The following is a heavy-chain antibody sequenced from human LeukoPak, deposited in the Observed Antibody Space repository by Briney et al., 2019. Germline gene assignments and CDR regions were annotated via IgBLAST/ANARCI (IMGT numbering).Heavy chain of an antibody. J-gene: IGHJ4*02. Sequence: GGSLRLSCAASGFTVSGNYMNWVRQAPGKGLEWVSVIYSGGNTDYIDSVKGRFTISRDNSKNTLYLQMNSLRAEDTAVYYCAKYSGDIVVVPATTDRTRPKKGYWGQGTLVTVSS. CDR2: IYSGGNT. CDR3: AKYSGDIVVVPATTDRTRPKKGY. CDR1: GFTVSGNY. D-gene: IGHD2-2*01. V-gene: IGHV3-66*01.